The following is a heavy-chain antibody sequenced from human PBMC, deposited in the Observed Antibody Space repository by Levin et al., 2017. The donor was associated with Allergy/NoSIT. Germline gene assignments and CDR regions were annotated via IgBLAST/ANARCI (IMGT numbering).Heavy chain of an antibody. CDR2: IWYDGNNK. V-gene: IGHV3-33*01. Sequence: PGGSLRLSCAASGFTFSSYGMHWVRQAPGKGLEWVAVIWYDGNNKYYADSVKGRFTISRDNSKNTLYLQMNSLRAEDTTVYYCARDSRSINYYYYYYMDVWGKGTTVTVSS. CDR3: ARDSRSINYYYYYYMDV. CDR1: GFTFSSYG. J-gene: IGHJ6*03.